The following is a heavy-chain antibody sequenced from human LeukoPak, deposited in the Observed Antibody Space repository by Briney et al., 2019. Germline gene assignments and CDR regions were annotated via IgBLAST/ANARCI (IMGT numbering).Heavy chain of an antibody. CDR2: INTDGSST. J-gene: IGHJ4*02. D-gene: IGHD3-10*01. CDR1: GFSFSSYW. CDR3: ARTLLWFGEPAYFDY. V-gene: IGHV3-74*01. Sequence: GGSLRLSCAASGFSFSSYWMHWVRQGPGKGLVWVSRINTDGSSTSYADSVKGRFTISRDNSKNTLYLQMNSLRAEDTAVYYCARTLLWFGEPAYFDYWGQGTLVTVSS.